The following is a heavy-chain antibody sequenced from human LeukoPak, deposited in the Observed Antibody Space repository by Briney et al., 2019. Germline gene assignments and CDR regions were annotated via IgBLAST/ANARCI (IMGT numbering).Heavy chain of an antibody. D-gene: IGHD1-14*01. V-gene: IGHV3-48*03. CDR2: ISSSGSTI. J-gene: IGHJ4*02. Sequence: GGSLRLSCAASGFTFTSYEMNWVRQAPGKGLEWVSYISSSGSTIYYADSVKGRFTISRDNAKNSLYLQMNSLRAEDTAVYYCARVRNPFDYWGQGTLVTVSS. CDR1: GFTFTSYE. CDR3: ARVRNPFDY.